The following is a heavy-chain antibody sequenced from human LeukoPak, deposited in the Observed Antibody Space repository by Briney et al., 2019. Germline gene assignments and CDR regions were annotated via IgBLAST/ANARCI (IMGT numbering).Heavy chain of an antibody. CDR2: IYYSGST. V-gene: IGHV4-59*02. CDR3: ARVRRSGSYPSYFDY. J-gene: IGHJ4*02. CDR1: GGSVSSYY. D-gene: IGHD3-22*01. Sequence: SETLSLTCTVSGGSVSSYYWSWNRQPPEKGLEWIGYIYYSGSTSYNPSLKSRVSISVDTSNNQFSLKLTSVTAADTAVYYCARVRRSGSYPSYFDYWGQGTLVTASS.